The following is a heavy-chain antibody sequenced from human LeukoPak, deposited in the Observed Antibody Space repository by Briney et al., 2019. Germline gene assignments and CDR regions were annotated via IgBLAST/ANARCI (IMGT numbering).Heavy chain of an antibody. CDR2: IIPLLGVA. V-gene: IGHV1-69*04. J-gene: IGHJ6*02. CDR1: GGTFSSYA. D-gene: IGHD6-13*01. Sequence: ASVKVSCKASGGTFSSYAIDWVRQAPGQGLEWMGRIIPLLGVANYAQKFQGRVTITADKSTSRAYMELSSLRSEDTAVYYCARDTGSPGYTTSWSGGVDVWGQGTTVTASS. CDR3: ARDTGSPGYTTSWSGGVDV.